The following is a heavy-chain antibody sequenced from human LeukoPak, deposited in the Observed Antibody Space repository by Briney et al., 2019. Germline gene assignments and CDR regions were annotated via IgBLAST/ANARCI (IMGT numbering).Heavy chain of an antibody. V-gene: IGHV6-1*01. Sequence: SQTLSLTCAISGDSVSSNSVTWNWIRQSPSRGLEWLGRTYYRSTWYNDYAVSVRGRITVNPDTSKNQFSLHLNSVTPEDTAVYYCARRLTQYDCFDPWGQGILAAVSS. CDR1: GDSVSSNSVT. CDR3: ARRLTQYDCFDP. CDR2: TYYRSTWYN. J-gene: IGHJ5*02. D-gene: IGHD2-2*01.